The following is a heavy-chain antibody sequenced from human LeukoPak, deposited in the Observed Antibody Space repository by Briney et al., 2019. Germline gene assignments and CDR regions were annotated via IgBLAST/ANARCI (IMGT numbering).Heavy chain of an antibody. CDR3: AKYTNYDFWSGSYYYYGMDV. CDR1: GFTFSSYA. CDR2: ISGSGGST. J-gene: IGHJ6*02. V-gene: IGHV3-23*01. Sequence: PGGSLRLSCAASGFTFSSYAMSWVRQAPGKGLEWVSAISGSGGSTYYADSVKGRFTISRDNSKNTLYLQMNSLRAEDTAVYYCAKYTNYDFWSGSYYYYGMDVWGQGTTVTVSS. D-gene: IGHD3-3*01.